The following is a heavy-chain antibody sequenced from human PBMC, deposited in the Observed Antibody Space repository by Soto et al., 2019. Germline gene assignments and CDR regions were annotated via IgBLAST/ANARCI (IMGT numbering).Heavy chain of an antibody. D-gene: IGHD3-10*01. CDR1: GASISTTNYY. J-gene: IGHJ4*02. Sequence: QLQLQESGPGLVNPSETLSLTCTVSGASISTTNYYWGWIRQPPGKGLEWIGSIYYTGTTDYNPSLKSRLTISVDTSKNQFSLRLISVTPADTAVYYCARYQYYSTQDYWGQGTLVTVSS. CDR3: ARYQYYSTQDY. V-gene: IGHV4-39*01. CDR2: IYYTGTT.